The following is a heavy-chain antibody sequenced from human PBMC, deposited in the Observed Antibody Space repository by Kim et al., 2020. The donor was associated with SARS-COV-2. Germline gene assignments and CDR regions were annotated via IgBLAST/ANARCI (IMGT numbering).Heavy chain of an antibody. V-gene: IGHV1-69*13. D-gene: IGHD3-22*01. J-gene: IGHJ4*02. CDR1: GGTFSSYA. Sequence: SVKVSCKASGGTFSSYAISWVRQAPGQGLEWMGGIIPIFGTANYAQKFQGRVTITADESTSTAYMELSSLRSEDTAVYYCARDRDYYDSSGYSTLPFDYWGQGTLVTVSS. CDR2: IIPIFGTA. CDR3: ARDRDYYDSSGYSTLPFDY.